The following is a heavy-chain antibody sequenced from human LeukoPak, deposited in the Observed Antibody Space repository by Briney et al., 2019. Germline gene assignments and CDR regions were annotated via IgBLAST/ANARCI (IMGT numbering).Heavy chain of an antibody. CDR2: ISSSSSYI. CDR1: GFTFSSYS. J-gene: IGHJ3*02. Sequence: GGSLRLSCAASGFTFSSYSMNWVRQAPGKGLEWVSSISSSSSYIYYADSVKGRFTISRDNAKNSLYLQMNSLRAEDTAVYYCARDGSGTVDAFDTWGQGTMVTVSS. V-gene: IGHV3-21*01. D-gene: IGHD3-10*01. CDR3: ARDGSGTVDAFDT.